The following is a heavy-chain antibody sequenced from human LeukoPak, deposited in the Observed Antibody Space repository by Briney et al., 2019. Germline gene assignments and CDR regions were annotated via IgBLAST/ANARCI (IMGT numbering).Heavy chain of an antibody. V-gene: IGHV3-30*18. CDR1: GFTFSSYG. Sequence: PGRSLRLSCAASGFTFSSYGMHWVRQAPGKGLEWGAVISYDGSNKYYADSVKGRFTISRDNSKNRLYLQMNSLRAEDTAVYYCAKDYCSSTSCYGIDYWGQGTLVTVSS. CDR2: ISYDGSNK. CDR3: AKDYCSSTSCYGIDY. J-gene: IGHJ4*02. D-gene: IGHD2-2*01.